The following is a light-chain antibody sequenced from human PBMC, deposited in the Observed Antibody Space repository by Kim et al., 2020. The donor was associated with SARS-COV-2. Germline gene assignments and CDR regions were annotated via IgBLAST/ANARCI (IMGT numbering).Light chain of an antibody. CDR2: AKN. J-gene: IGLJ2*01. CDR1: SLRSYY. Sequence: SSELTQDPAVSVASGQTVRITCQGDSLRSYYASWYQQKPGQAPVLVIYAKNNRPSGIPDRFSGSSSGNTASLTITGAQAEDEADYYCKSRDSSGKVVFGGGTQLTVL. V-gene: IGLV3-19*01. CDR3: KSRDSSGKVV.